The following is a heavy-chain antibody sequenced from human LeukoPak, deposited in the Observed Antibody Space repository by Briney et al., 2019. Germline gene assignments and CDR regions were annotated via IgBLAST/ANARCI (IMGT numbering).Heavy chain of an antibody. CDR3: AGTLYYFDY. J-gene: IGHJ4*02. CDR2: ISSSGSTI. V-gene: IGHV3-48*01. Sequence: GGSLRLSCAAFGFSLSGFSINWVRQAPGKGLEWVSYISSSGSTIYYADSVKGRFTISRDNAENSLYLQMNSLRAEDTAVYYCAGTLYYFDYWGQGTLVTVSS. CDR1: GFSLSGFS. D-gene: IGHD1-1*01.